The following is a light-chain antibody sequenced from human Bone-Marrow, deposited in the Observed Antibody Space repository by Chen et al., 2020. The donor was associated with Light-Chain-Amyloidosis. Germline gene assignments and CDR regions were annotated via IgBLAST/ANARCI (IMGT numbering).Light chain of an antibody. V-gene: IGLV3-21*02. CDR1: NIGSTS. CDR2: DDI. Sequence: SYVLTQPSSVSVAPGQTATIACGGNNIGSTSLHWYQQTPGQAHLLVVYDDIDRPSGIPERLSGSNSGSTATLTISRVEAGDEADYYCQVWDRSSDRPVFGGGTKLTVL. CDR3: QVWDRSSDRPV. J-gene: IGLJ3*02.